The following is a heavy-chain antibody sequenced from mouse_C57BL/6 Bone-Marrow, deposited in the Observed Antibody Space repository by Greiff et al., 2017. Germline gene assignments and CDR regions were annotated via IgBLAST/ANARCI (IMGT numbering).Heavy chain of an antibody. D-gene: IGHD1-1*01. CDR3: TVEYYGSSWGFAY. V-gene: IGHV14-4*01. CDR1: GFNIKDDY. J-gene: IGHJ3*01. CDR2: IDPANGDT. Sequence: VQLQQSGAELVRPGASVKLSCTASGFNIKDDYMHWVKQRPEQGLEWIGWIDPANGDTEYASKFQGKATITADTSSNTAYLQLSSLTSEDTAVYYGTVEYYGSSWGFAYWGQGTLVTVSA.